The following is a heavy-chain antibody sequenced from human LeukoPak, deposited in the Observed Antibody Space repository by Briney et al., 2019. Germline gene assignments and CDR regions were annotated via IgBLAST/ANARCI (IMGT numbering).Heavy chain of an antibody. CDR1: GITFSSYS. J-gene: IGHJ3*02. Sequence: PGGSLRLSCAASGITFSSYSMNWVRQAPGKGLEWVSYISSSSSTIYYADSVKGRFTISRDNAKNSLYLQMNSLRDEDTAVYYCARGKRGFTDAFDIWGQGTMVTVSS. CDR2: ISSSSSTI. D-gene: IGHD3-10*01. CDR3: ARGKRGFTDAFDI. V-gene: IGHV3-48*02.